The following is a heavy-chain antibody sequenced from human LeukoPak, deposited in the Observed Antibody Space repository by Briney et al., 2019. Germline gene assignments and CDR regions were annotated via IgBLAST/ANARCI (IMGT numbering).Heavy chain of an antibody. Sequence: ASVKVSCKASGGTFSSYAISWVRQAPGQGLEWMGWISAYNGNTNYAQKLQGRVTMTTDTSTSTAYMELRSLRSDDTAVYYCARDPSPEYRPWGYCSGGSCYPRHYWGQGTLVTVSS. CDR3: ARDPSPEYRPWGYCSGGSCYPRHY. CDR1: GGTFSSYA. CDR2: ISAYNGNT. V-gene: IGHV1-18*01. J-gene: IGHJ4*02. D-gene: IGHD2-15*01.